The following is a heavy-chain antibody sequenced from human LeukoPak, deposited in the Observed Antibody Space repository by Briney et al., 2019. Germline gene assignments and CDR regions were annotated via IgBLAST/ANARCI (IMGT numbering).Heavy chain of an antibody. V-gene: IGHV3-53*01. CDR3: AREAIVGATTEYYFDY. D-gene: IGHD1-26*01. Sequence: GGSLRLSCAASGFTVSSNYMSWVRQAPGKGLEWVSVIYSGGSTYYADSVMGRFTISRDNSKNTLYLQMNSRRAEDTAVYYCAREAIVGATTEYYFDYSGQGHLVTVSS. CDR2: IYSGGST. J-gene: IGHJ4*02. CDR1: GFTVSSNY.